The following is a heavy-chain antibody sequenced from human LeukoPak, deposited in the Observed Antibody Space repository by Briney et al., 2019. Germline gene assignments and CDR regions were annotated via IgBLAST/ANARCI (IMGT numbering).Heavy chain of an antibody. J-gene: IGHJ4*02. V-gene: IGHV1-18*01. D-gene: IGHD3-10*01. CDR2: ISAYNGNT. CDR3: ARDLLLWFGEFPSFYFDY. CDR1: GYTFTSYG. Sequence: GASVKVSCKASGYTFTSYGISRVRQAPGQGLEWMGWISAYNGNTNYAQKLQGRVTMTTDTSTSTAYMELRSLRSDDPAVYYCARDLLLWFGEFPSFYFDYWGQGTLVTVSS.